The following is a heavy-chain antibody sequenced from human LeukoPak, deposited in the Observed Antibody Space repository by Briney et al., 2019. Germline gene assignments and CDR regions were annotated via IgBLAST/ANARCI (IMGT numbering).Heavy chain of an antibody. CDR3: AREESGGLFDY. CDR1: GYTFSRYY. Sequence: ASVKLSCKASGYTFSRYYIHWVRQAPGQGLEWMGKMNPSGGTTTYAQKFQGRVTVTRDTPTSTVYMEMSSLRPEDTAVYYCAREESGGLFDYWGQGTLLTVSS. D-gene: IGHD3-16*01. J-gene: IGHJ4*02. V-gene: IGHV1-46*01. CDR2: MNPSGGTT.